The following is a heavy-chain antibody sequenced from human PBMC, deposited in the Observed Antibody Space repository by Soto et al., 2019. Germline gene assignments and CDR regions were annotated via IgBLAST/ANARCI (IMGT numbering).Heavy chain of an antibody. CDR3: ARGRYDSSGPLDC. V-gene: IGHV4-30-4*02. Sequence: SETLSLTCTVSGGSISSGDYYWSWIRQPPGKGLEWIGYIYYSGYTNYNPSLKSRVTISVDTSKNQFSLKLNSVTAADTAVYYCARGRYDSSGPLDCWGQGTLVTVSS. J-gene: IGHJ4*02. D-gene: IGHD3-22*01. CDR1: GGSISSGDYY. CDR2: IYYSGYT.